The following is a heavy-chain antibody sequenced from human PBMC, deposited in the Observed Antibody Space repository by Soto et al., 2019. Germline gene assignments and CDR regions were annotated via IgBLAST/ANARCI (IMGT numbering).Heavy chain of an antibody. Sequence: PGGSLRLSCAASGFTFSSYAMSWVRQAPGKGLEWVSAISGSGGSTYYADSVKGRFTISRDNSKNTLYLQMNSLRAEDTAVYYCAKDPVPSCSGGSCYSYVDYWGQGTLVTVS. V-gene: IGHV3-23*01. CDR1: GFTFSSYA. J-gene: IGHJ4*02. CDR2: ISGSGGST. CDR3: AKDPVPSCSGGSCYSYVDY. D-gene: IGHD2-15*01.